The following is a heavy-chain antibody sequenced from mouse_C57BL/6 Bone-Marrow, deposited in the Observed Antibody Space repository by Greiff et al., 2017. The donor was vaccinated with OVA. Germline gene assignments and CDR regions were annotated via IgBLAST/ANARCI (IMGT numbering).Heavy chain of an antibody. CDR2: ISYDGSN. CDR3: ARNAIYYDYDAYAMDY. CDR1: GYSITSGYY. V-gene: IGHV3-6*01. J-gene: IGHJ4*01. Sequence: VQLKESGPGLVKPSQSLSLTCSVTGYSITSGYYWNWIRQFPGNKLEWMGYISYDGSNNYNPSLKNRISITRDTSKNQFFLKLNSVTTEDTATYYCARNAIYYDYDAYAMDYWGQGTSVTVSS. D-gene: IGHD2-4*01.